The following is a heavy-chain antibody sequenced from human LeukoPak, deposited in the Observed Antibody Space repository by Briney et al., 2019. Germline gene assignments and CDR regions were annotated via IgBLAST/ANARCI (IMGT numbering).Heavy chain of an antibody. CDR3: VRDAGGY. D-gene: IGHD1-14*01. Sequence: GGSLRLSCVVSGFTVSNNYMSWVRQAPRKGLEWVSLIYSGGSTYNADSVKGRFTISRDNSKNTLYLQMNSLRTEDTGVYFCVRDAGGYWGQGTLVTVSS. V-gene: IGHV3-66*02. CDR2: IYSGGST. J-gene: IGHJ4*02. CDR1: GFTVSNNY.